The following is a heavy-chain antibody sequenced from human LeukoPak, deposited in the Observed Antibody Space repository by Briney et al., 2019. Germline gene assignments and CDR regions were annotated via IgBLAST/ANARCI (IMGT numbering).Heavy chain of an antibody. CDR1: GGSISSGTFH. CDR2: IYTSGST. V-gene: IGHV4-61*02. CDR3: ARGALMATSRYYFDY. D-gene: IGHD5-24*01. Sequence: PSQTLSLTCTVSGGSISSGTFHWSWIRQPAGKGLEWIGRIYTSGSTNYNPSLKSRVTISVDTSKNQFSLNLSSVTAADTAVYYCARGALMATSRYYFDYWGQGTLVTVSS. J-gene: IGHJ4*02.